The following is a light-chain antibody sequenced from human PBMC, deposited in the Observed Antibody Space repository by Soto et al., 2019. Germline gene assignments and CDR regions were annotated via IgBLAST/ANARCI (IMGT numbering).Light chain of an antibody. CDR1: QDLRND. J-gene: IGKJ5*01. CDR3: KQYSHIIT. Sequence: DIQMTHSPSSLSASGGDRVTITFQASQDLRNDLNWYQQKLGKAAKXLIYYAYNLETGVQSRLSVSGSGTDLTFTIRSIQPEDIETYYCKQYSHIITFVQGTRLEIK. V-gene: IGKV1-33*01. CDR2: YAY.